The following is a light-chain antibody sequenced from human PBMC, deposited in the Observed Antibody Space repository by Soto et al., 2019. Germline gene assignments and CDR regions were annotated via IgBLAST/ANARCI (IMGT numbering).Light chain of an antibody. CDR2: GAS. CDR1: QSVSSSY. Sequence: EIVLTQSPGTLSLSPGERATLSCRASQSVSSSYLAWYQQKPGQAPRLLIYGASSRATGIPDRLSGSGSGTDFTLTISRLEPEDFAVYYCQQYGSSPPYTFGQETTLEIK. CDR3: QQYGSSPPYT. V-gene: IGKV3-20*01. J-gene: IGKJ2*01.